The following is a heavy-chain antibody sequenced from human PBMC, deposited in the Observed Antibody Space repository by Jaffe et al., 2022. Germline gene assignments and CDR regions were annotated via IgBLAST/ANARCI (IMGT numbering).Heavy chain of an antibody. J-gene: IGHJ5*02. CDR1: GFTFSSYE. CDR2: ISSSGSTI. Sequence: EVQLVESGGGLVQPGGSLRLSCAASGFTFSSYEMNWVRQAPGKGLEWVSYISSSGSTIYYADSVKGRFTISRDNAKNSLYLQMNSLRAEDTAVYYCARDLFPRFGGYNWFDPWGQGTLVTVSS. CDR3: ARDLFPRFGGYNWFDP. D-gene: IGHD3-10*01. V-gene: IGHV3-48*03.